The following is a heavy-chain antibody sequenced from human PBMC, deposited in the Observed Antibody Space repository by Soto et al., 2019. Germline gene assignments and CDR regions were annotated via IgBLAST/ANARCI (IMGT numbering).Heavy chain of an antibody. Sequence: PSETLSLTCTVSGGSISSYYWSWIRQAAGKGLEWIGRIYTSGSTHYNPSLRSRVTMSVDTSKNQFSLKLISVTAADTAVYYCARGHTSSWSGYFQYWGQGALVTVSS. CDR1: GGSISSYY. J-gene: IGHJ1*01. CDR2: IYTSGST. CDR3: ARGHTSSWSGYFQY. D-gene: IGHD6-13*01. V-gene: IGHV4-4*07.